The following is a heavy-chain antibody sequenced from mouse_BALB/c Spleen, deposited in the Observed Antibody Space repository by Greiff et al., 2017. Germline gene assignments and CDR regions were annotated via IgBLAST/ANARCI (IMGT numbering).Heavy chain of an antibody. D-gene: IGHD1-1*01. CDR3: TITTVVGRFAY. V-gene: IGHV1-53*01. CDR1: GYTFTSYW. Sequence: QVQLQQPGAELVRPGVSVKLSCKASGYTFTSYWMHWIKQRPEQGLERIGEINPSNGGTNYNEKFKTKATLTADKSSSTAYMELRSLTSEDSAVYYCTITTVVGRFAYWGQGTLVTVSA. CDR2: INPSNGGT. J-gene: IGHJ3*01.